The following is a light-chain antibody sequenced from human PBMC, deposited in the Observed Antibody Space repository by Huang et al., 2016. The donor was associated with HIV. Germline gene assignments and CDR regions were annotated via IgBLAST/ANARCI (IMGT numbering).Light chain of an antibody. J-gene: IGKJ2*01. CDR3: QQYNNWPPYT. Sequence: EIVMTQSPATLSVSPGERATLSCRASQSVRNNLALYQQKPGQGPRLLIYGASTRSAGIPVRFSCSGSGTEFTLTISSLQSEDFAVYYCQQYNNWPPYTFGQGTKLEIK. V-gene: IGKV3-15*01. CDR1: QSVRNN. CDR2: GAS.